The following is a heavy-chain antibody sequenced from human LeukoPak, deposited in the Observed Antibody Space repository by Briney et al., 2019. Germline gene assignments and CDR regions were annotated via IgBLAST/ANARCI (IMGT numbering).Heavy chain of an antibody. CDR1: GFTFRRSW. V-gene: IGHV3-15*01. J-gene: IGHJ4*02. CDR2: IKSKTDGGTT. D-gene: IGHD4-17*01. Sequence: GGSLRLSCTASGFTFRRSWMAWIRQAPGKGLEWVGRIKSKTDGGTTDYAAPVKGRFTISRDDSKNTLYLQMNSLKTEDTAVYYCTTDKYGEIFDYWGQGTLVTVSS. CDR3: TTDKYGEIFDY.